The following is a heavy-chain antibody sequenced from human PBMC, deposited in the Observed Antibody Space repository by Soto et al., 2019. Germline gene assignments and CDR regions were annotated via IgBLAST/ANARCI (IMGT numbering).Heavy chain of an antibody. CDR2: ITHSGGT. CDR3: ARGLEAGYRRIVRKAHFVIDY. V-gene: IGHV4-34*02. CDR1: GGSFSDYS. D-gene: IGHD3-16*02. J-gene: IGHJ4*02. Sequence: QVQLQQWGAGLLKPSETLSLTCAVSGGSFSDYSWSWIRQPPGKGLEWIGEITHSGGTNYNPSLKSRLTMSIDTSRRQFSLTLNSVTAANTAVYYCARGLEAGYRRIVRKAHFVIDYWGQGSLVTVSS.